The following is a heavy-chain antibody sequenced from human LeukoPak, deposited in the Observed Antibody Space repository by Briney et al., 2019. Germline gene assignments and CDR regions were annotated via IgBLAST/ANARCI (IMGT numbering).Heavy chain of an antibody. CDR2: ISAYNGNT. D-gene: IGHD3-16*01. J-gene: IGHJ4*02. Sequence: GASVKVSCKASGYTFTSYGISWVRQAPGQGLEWMRWISAYNGNTNYAQKFRGRVTITADKSTRTAYMELSSLRSEDTAVYYCARDNDSRDPPHFDYWGQGTLVTVSS. CDR1: GYTFTSYG. CDR3: ARDNDSRDPPHFDY. V-gene: IGHV1-18*01.